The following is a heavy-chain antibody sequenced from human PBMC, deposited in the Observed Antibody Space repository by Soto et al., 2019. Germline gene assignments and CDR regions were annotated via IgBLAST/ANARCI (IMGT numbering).Heavy chain of an antibody. Sequence: SETLPLTCNVSGGSISGYYWSWIRQSPGKGLEYIGYIYYRGSTNYNSSLKSRVTMSVDTSRNQFSLKMNSVTAADTAVYYCARQQLLPFYYALDVWGQGTTVTVSS. CDR1: GGSISGYY. CDR2: IYYRGST. CDR3: ARQQLLPFYYALDV. V-gene: IGHV4-59*01. J-gene: IGHJ6*02. D-gene: IGHD1-26*01.